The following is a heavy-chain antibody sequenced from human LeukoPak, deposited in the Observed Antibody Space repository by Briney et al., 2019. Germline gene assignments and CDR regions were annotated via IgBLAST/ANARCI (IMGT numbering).Heavy chain of an antibody. CDR2: FNPEDGET. V-gene: IGHV1-24*01. D-gene: IGHD4-17*01. CDR1: GYTLTELS. CDR3: ARDVYAKVTSVTTVGY. Sequence: ASVKVSCKVSGYTLTELSMHWVRQAPGKGLEWMGGFNPEDGETIYAQKFQDRVTMTTDTSTNTAYMELRSLRSDDTAVYYCARDVYAKVTSVTTVGYWGQGTLVTVSS. J-gene: IGHJ4*02.